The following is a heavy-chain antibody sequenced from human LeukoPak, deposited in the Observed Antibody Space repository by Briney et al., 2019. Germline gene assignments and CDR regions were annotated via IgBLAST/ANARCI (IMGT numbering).Heavy chain of an antibody. CDR2: MNPNSGNT. D-gene: IGHD3-10*01. CDR3: ARANYYGSGRPVNFDY. CDR1: GYTFTSYD. Sequence: GASVKVSCKASGYTFTSYDINWVRQATGQGLEWMGWMNPNSGNTGYAQKFLGRVTMTRNTSISTAYMELSSLRSEDTAVYYCARANYYGSGRPVNFDYWGQGTLVTVSS. V-gene: IGHV1-8*01. J-gene: IGHJ4*02.